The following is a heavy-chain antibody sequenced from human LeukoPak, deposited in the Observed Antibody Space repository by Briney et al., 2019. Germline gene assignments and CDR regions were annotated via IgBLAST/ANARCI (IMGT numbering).Heavy chain of an antibody. J-gene: IGHJ5*01. V-gene: IGHV4-34*01. Sequence: SETLSLTCAVYGGSFSGYYWSWIRQPPGKGLEWIGEINHSGSTNYNPSLKSRVTISVDTSKNQFSLKLSSVTAADTAVYYCARSDSSSWRWFDYWGQGTLVTVSS. CDR2: INHSGST. D-gene: IGHD6-13*01. CDR3: ARSDSSSWRWFDY. CDR1: GGSFSGYY.